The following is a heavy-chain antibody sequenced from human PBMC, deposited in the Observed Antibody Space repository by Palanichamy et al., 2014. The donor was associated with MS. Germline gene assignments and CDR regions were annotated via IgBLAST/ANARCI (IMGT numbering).Heavy chain of an antibody. CDR2: IYHTASA. CDR3: ARRRPAADSRGFYDY. J-gene: IGHJ4*02. V-gene: IGHV4-30-2*01. CDR1: GDSMSTSAYS. D-gene: IGHD6-13*01. Sequence: QVQLQESGSGLVKPSQTLSLTCAVSGDSMSTSAYSWSWPRQPPGKDLEWIGHIYHTASAYYNPSHKSRVTISIDRSKFQFSLTLTSVTVADTAVYYCARRRPAADSRGFYDYWGQGMLVTVSS.